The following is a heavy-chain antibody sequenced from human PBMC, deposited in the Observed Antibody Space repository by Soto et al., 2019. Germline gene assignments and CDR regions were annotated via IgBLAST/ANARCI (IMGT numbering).Heavy chain of an antibody. D-gene: IGHD3-22*01. CDR1: GFTFSSYA. Sequence: GRSLRLSCAASGFTFSSYAMSWVRQAPGKGLEWVSAISGSGGSTYYADSVKGRFTISRDNSKNTLYLQMNSLRAEDTAVYYCAKDPKYYYDSSGPPPPHWGQGTLVTVSS. CDR2: ISGSGGST. CDR3: AKDPKYYYDSSGPPPPH. J-gene: IGHJ4*02. V-gene: IGHV3-23*01.